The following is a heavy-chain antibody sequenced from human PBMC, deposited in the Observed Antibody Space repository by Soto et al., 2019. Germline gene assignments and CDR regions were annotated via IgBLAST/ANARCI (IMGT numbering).Heavy chain of an antibody. Sequence: GGSLRLSCAASGFTFSSYGMHWVRQAPGKGLEWVAVISYDGSNKYYADSVKGRFTISRDNSKNTLYLQMNSLRAEDTAVYYCAKGLVPIDYGGNHFDYWGQGTLVTVSS. CDR2: ISYDGSNK. D-gene: IGHD4-17*01. V-gene: IGHV3-30*18. CDR3: AKGLVPIDYGGNHFDY. CDR1: GFTFSSYG. J-gene: IGHJ4*02.